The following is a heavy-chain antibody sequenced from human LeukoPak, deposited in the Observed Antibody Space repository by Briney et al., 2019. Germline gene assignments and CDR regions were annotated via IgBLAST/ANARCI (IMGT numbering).Heavy chain of an antibody. J-gene: IGHJ4*02. CDR2: IIPIFGTA. CDR1: GGTFSSYA. CDR3: ARGVCTNGVCYTGYDY. Sequence: ASVKVSCKASGGTFSSYAISWVRQAPGQGLEWMGGIIPIFGTANYAQKFQGRVTITADESTSTAYMELSSLRSEDTAVYYCARGVCTNGVCYTGYDYWGQGTLVTVSS. V-gene: IGHV1-69*13. D-gene: IGHD2-8*01.